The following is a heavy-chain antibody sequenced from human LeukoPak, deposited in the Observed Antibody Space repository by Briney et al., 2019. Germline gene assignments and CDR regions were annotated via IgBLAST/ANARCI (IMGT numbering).Heavy chain of an antibody. D-gene: IGHD2-2*01. Sequence: GESLKISCKGSGYTFTDSWIAWVRQMPGKGLEWMGIIYPGDSDTRYSPSFQGQITISADKSISTAYLQWSSLKASDTAMYYCARRHCSSPSCYLDYSMDVWGKGTTVTVSS. CDR1: GYTFTDSW. V-gene: IGHV5-51*01. CDR2: IYPGDSDT. J-gene: IGHJ6*04. CDR3: ARRHCSSPSCYLDYSMDV.